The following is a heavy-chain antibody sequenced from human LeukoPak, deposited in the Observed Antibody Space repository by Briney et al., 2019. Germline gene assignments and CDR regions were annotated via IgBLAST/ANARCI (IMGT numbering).Heavy chain of an antibody. V-gene: IGHV1-8*03. D-gene: IGHD2-2*02. CDR3: ARGCCSSTSCYNCVNRGYNWFDP. Sequence: ASVKVSCKASGYTFTSYDINWVRQATGQGREWMGWMNPNSGNTGYAQKFQVRVTITRNTSISRAYMELSSLRSEDTAVYYCARGCCSSTSCYNCVNRGYNWFDPWGPGTLVTVSS. CDR1: GYTFTSYD. J-gene: IGHJ5*02. CDR2: MNPNSGNT.